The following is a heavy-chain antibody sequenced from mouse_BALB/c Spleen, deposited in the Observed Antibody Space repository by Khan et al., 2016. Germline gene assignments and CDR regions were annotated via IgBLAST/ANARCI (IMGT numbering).Heavy chain of an antibody. CDR1: GYSITSDYA. D-gene: IGHD1-1*01. J-gene: IGHJ2*01. V-gene: IGHV3-2*02. CDR3: ARNYGSSYFDY. CDR2: ISYSGST. Sequence: EVQLQESGPGLVKPSQSLSLTCTVTGYSITSDYAWNWIRQFPGNKLEWMGYISYSGSTTYNPSLKSRTSIPRDKSTNQFFLQLNSVATEDTSTYYCARNYGSSYFDYWGQGTTLTVSS.